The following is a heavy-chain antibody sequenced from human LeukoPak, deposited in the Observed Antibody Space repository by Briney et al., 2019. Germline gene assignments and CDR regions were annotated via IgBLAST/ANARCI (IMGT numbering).Heavy chain of an antibody. CDR2: ISYDGSNK. V-gene: IGHV3-30*04. Sequence: GGSLRLSCAASGFTFSSYAMHWVRQAPGKGLEWVAVISYDGSNKYYADSVKGRFTISRDNSKNTLYLQMNSLRAEDTAVYYCASLWFGELVLDYWGQGTLVTVSS. CDR3: ASLWFGELVLDY. D-gene: IGHD3-10*01. J-gene: IGHJ4*02. CDR1: GFTFSSYA.